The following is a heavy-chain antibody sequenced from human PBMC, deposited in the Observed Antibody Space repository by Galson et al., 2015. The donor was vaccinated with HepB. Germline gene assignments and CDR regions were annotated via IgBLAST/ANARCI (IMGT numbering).Heavy chain of an antibody. CDR2: IIPSTGST. V-gene: IGHV1-46*01. CDR3: ARVSDGYNFPYFDY. J-gene: IGHJ4*02. Sequence: SVKVSCKAFGYTFSNYHIHWVRQAPGQGLEWMGIIIPSTGSTSYAQRFQGRVTMTRDTSTSTVYMELSSLRSEDTAVYYCARVSDGYNFPYFDYRGQGTLVTVSS. D-gene: IGHD5-24*01. CDR1: GYTFSNYH.